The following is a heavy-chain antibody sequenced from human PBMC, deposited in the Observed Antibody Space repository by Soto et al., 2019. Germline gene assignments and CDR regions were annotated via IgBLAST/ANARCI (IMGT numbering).Heavy chain of an antibody. CDR2: ISAFNGDT. CDR1: GYTFTSYG. D-gene: IGHD1-26*01. Sequence: QVQLVQSGAEVKKPGASVKVSCKASGYTFTSYGISWVRQAAGQGLELMGWISAFNGDTNYAQRLQDRVTMTTDTSASTDSMELRSLRSDDTAVFYCATGATGDYWGQGTLVTVSS. J-gene: IGHJ4*02. CDR3: ATGATGDY. V-gene: IGHV1-18*01.